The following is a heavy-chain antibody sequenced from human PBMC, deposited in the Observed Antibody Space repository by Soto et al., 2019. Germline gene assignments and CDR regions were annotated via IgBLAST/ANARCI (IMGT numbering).Heavy chain of an antibody. J-gene: IGHJ4*02. CDR2: ISCDGSNK. CDR3: AKAIYYYGSGSYSAHDY. D-gene: IGHD3-10*01. Sequence: GGSLRLSCAASGFTFSSYGMHWVRQAPGKGLEWVAVISCDGSNKYYADSVKGRFTISRDNSKNTLYLQMNSLRAEDTAVYYCAKAIYYYGSGSYSAHDYWGQGTLVTVSS. CDR1: GFTFSSYG. V-gene: IGHV3-30*18.